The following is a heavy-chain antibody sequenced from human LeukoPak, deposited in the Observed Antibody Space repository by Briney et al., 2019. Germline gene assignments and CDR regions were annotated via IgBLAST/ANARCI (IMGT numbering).Heavy chain of an antibody. CDR2: VSYDGIDK. CDR3: AKSHSSPPYYYYGMDV. J-gene: IGHJ6*02. Sequence: GGSLRLSCAASGFTFSSYGIHWVRQAPGKGLEWVAVVSYDGIDKYYADPVKGRFTISRDNSKNTLYLQMNSLRAEDTAVYYRAKSHSSPPYYYYGMDVWGQGTTVTVSS. V-gene: IGHV3-30*18. D-gene: IGHD6-13*01. CDR1: GFTFSSYG.